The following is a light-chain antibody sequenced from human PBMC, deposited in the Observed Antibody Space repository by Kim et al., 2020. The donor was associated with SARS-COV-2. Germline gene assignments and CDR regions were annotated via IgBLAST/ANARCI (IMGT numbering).Light chain of an antibody. CDR3: QELFSTQLT. CDR2: GAT. J-gene: IGKJ4*01. Sequence: DIQMTQSPSSLSASVGDRVTITCRASQTIRSYLHWYQHKPGKAPKLLIYGATSLQSGVPSRFSGSGSGTDFTLTISSLQPEDFATYYCQELFSTQLTFGGGTKVDIK. V-gene: IGKV1-39*01. CDR1: QTIRSY.